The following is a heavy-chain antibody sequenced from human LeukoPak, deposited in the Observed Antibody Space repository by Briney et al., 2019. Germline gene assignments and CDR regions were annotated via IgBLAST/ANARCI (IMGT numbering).Heavy chain of an antibody. CDR1: GGSISSSSYY. J-gene: IGHJ4*02. V-gene: IGHV4-39*01. CDR3: AATYYYDSSGYYYFDS. CDR2: IDYSGST. D-gene: IGHD3-22*01. Sequence: PSETLSLTCTVSGGSISSSSYYWGWIRQPPGKGLEWVGSIDYSGSTYYNPSLKSLVTISVDTSKNQFSLKLSSVNAADKAVYYCAATYYYDSSGYYYFDSWGQGTLVTVSS.